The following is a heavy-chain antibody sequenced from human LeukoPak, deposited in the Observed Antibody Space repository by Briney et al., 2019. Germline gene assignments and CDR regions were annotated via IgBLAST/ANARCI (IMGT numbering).Heavy chain of an antibody. J-gene: IGHJ4*01. Sequence: AETLSLTCIVSGASISSSNYYWGWIRQPPGKGLEWIGNIYSSGSTYYNASLKSRVTISVDTSRNQVSLKLTFLTAADTAVYYCAKSDGYGLIDYWGQGTLVTVSS. V-gene: IGHV4-39*01. CDR2: IYSSGST. CDR1: GASISSSNYY. D-gene: IGHD2-21*02. CDR3: AKSDGYGLIDY.